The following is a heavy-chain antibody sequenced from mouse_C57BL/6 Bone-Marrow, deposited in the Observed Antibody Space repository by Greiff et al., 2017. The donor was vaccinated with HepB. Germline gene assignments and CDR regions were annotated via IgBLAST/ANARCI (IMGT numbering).Heavy chain of an antibody. J-gene: IGHJ1*03. CDR1: GYTFTSYW. V-gene: IGHV1-64*01. Sequence: VQLQQPGAELVKPGASVKLSCKASGYTFTSYWMHWVKQRPGQGLEWIGMIHPNSGSTNYNEKFKSKATLTVYKSSSTAYMQRSSLTSEDSAVYYCASSPLYYGSSDWYFDVWGTGTTVTVSS. D-gene: IGHD1-1*01. CDR2: IHPNSGST. CDR3: ASSPLYYGSSDWYFDV.